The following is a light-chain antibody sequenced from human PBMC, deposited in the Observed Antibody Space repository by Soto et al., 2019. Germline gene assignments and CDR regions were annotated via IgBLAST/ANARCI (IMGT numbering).Light chain of an antibody. Sequence: EVVMTQSPATLSASPGDRATLSCRTDQSVSNHLAWYQQKPGQPPRLLIYGTSTRAAGIPARFSGSGSGREFTLTISSLQSEDFAVYYCQQYNKWPPWTFGHGTKVEIK. V-gene: IGKV3-15*01. CDR2: GTS. CDR1: QSVSNH. J-gene: IGKJ1*01. CDR3: QQYNKWPPWT.